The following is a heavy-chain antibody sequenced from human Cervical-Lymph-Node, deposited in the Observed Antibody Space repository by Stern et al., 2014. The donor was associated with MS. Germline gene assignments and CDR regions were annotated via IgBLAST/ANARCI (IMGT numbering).Heavy chain of an antibody. Sequence: QVQLQESGPGLVKPSETLSLTCSVSGTYTTSNYWSWFRQSPGKGLEWIGNIHYTGSTNYNPSLKSRVSMSVDTSKNQFSVKVTSVTAADTAVYYCARLAASSSGPFDYWGQGTLGTVSS. CDR3: ARLAASSSGPFDY. CDR2: IHYTGST. D-gene: IGHD3-22*01. V-gene: IGHV4-59*01. CDR1: GTYTTSNY. J-gene: IGHJ4*02.